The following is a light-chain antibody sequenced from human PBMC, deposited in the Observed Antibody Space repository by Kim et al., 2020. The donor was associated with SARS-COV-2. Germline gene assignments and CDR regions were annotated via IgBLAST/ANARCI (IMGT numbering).Light chain of an antibody. CDR1: NLKMFY. CDR3: NSRDTGGILWV. V-gene: IGLV3-19*01. Sequence: SSELTQDPTVSVALGQTVRITCQGDNLKMFYASWYQQKPGQAPLLVVYGKNNRPSGIPDRFSGSSSGNTASLTITGAQAEDEADYYCNSRDTGGILWVFGGGTQLTVL. CDR2: GKN. J-gene: IGLJ7*01.